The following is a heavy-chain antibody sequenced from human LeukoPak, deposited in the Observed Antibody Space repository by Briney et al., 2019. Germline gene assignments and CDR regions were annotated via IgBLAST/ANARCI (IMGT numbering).Heavy chain of an antibody. CDR3: ARSYVWGSYRWDYYFDY. CDR2: IYYSGST. V-gene: IGHV4-39*07. J-gene: IGHJ4*02. Sequence: SETLSLTCTVSGVSISTSRYYWGWIRQPPGKGLEWIGNIYYSGSTNYNPSLKSRVTISVDTSKNQFSLKLSSVTAADTAVYYCARSYVWGSYRWDYYFDYWGQGTLVTVSS. CDR1: GVSISTSRYY. D-gene: IGHD3-16*02.